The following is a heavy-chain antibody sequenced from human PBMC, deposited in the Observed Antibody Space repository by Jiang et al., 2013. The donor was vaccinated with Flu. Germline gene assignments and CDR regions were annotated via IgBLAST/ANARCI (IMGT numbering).Heavy chain of an antibody. Sequence: GPGLVKPSETLSLTCTVSGASISSYYWSWIRQPPGKGLEWIGYIYNTGSINYNPSLKSRVTMSVDTSKNQFSLKMSSVTAADTAVYYCARHDSVGAAALDYWGQGPWSPSPQ. CDR1: GASISSYY. CDR3: ARHDSVGAAALDY. J-gene: IGHJ4*02. CDR2: IYNTGSI. D-gene: IGHD6-13*01. V-gene: IGHV4-59*08.